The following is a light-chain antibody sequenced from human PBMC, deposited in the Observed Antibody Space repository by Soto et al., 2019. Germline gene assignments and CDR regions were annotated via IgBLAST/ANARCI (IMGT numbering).Light chain of an antibody. J-gene: IGKJ4*01. CDR2: SAS. V-gene: IGKV3-20*01. Sequence: EIVLTQSPGTLSLSPGERATLSCRASQTINKNYFAWYQQKPGQAPRPLMYSASSRTTGIPDRFSGSGSGTEFTLTISRLEPEDFAVYYCQYYGRSPLTFGGGPKVEIK. CDR3: QYYGRSPLT. CDR1: QTINKNY.